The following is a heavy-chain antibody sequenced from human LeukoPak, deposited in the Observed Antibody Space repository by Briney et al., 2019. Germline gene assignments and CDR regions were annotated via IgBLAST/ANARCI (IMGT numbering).Heavy chain of an antibody. V-gene: IGHV1-69*04. J-gene: IGHJ5*02. CDR3: ARCESGWFDP. CDR1: GGTFSSYA. D-gene: IGHD3-10*01. Sequence: ASVKVSCKASGGTFSSYAISWVRQAPGQGLEWMGRIIPILGIANYAQKFQGRVMITADKSTSTAYMELSSLRSEDTAVYYCARCESGWFDPWGQGTLVTVSS. CDR2: IIPILGIA.